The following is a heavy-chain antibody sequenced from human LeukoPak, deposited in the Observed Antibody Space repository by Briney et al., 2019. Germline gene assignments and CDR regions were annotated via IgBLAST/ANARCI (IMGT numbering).Heavy chain of an antibody. J-gene: IGHJ4*02. CDR1: GYTFTGYY. CDR3: ARRGSSLTANIDF. Sequence: ASVKVSCKASGYTFTGYYMHWVRQAPGQGLEWMGWINPNSGGTNYAQKFQGRVTMTRDTSISTAYMELSSLRSDDTAVYYCARRGSSLTANIDFWGQGTLVTVSS. D-gene: IGHD6-13*01. V-gene: IGHV1-2*02. CDR2: INPNSGGT.